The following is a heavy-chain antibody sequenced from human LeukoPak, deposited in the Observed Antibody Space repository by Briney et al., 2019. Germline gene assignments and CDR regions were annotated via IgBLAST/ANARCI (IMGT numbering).Heavy chain of an antibody. Sequence: GESLKISCKGSGYSFTSYWIGWVRQMPGKGLEWMGIIYPGDSDTRYSPSLQGQVTISADKSISTAYLQWSSLKASDTAMYYCARAYCGGDCSALYNWFDPWGQGTLVTVSS. CDR1: GYSFTSYW. CDR3: ARAYCGGDCSALYNWFDP. CDR2: IYPGDSDT. V-gene: IGHV5-51*01. D-gene: IGHD2-21*02. J-gene: IGHJ5*02.